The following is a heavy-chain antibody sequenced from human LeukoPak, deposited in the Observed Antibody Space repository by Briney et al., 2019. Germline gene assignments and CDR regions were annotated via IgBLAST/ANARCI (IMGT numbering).Heavy chain of an antibody. V-gene: IGHV3-33*06. J-gene: IGHJ4*02. CDR3: AKDQERFIQSAGAFDN. CDR2: IWYDGSNK. Sequence: GGSLRLSCAASGFTFSSYGMHWVRQAPGKGLEWVAVIWYDGSNKYYADSVKGRFTISRDNSKNTLYLQMNSLRAEDTALYFCAKDQERFIQSAGAFDNWGQGTLVTVSS. D-gene: IGHD4-11*01. CDR1: GFTFSSYG.